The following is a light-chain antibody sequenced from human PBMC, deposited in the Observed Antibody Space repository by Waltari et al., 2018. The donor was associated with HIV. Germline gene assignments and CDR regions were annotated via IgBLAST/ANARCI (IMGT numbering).Light chain of an antibody. V-gene: IGLV3-21*02. J-gene: IGLJ2*01. Sequence: SSVLTQTPSVSVAPGQTARITCGGDNIGNRRVHWYQQKPGQAPGLVVYDDSDRPSGIPERFAGARSGNTATLTISRVEVGDEDDYYCQVWDTNRDHRVFGGGTKLTVL. CDR3: QVWDTNRDHRV. CDR1: NIGNRR. CDR2: DDS.